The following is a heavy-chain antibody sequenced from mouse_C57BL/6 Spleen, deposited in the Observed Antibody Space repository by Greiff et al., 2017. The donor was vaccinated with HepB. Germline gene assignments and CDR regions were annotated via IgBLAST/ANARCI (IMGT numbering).Heavy chain of an antibody. CDR2: INYDGSST. CDR3: ARDLYYGNLDV. Sequence: DVKLVESEGGLVQPGSSMKLSCTASGFTFSDYYMAWVRQVPEKGLEWVANINYDGSSTYYLDSLKSRFIISRDNAKNILYLQMSSLKSEDTATYYCARDLYYGNLDVWGTGTTVTVSS. V-gene: IGHV5-16*01. CDR1: GFTFSDYY. J-gene: IGHJ1*03. D-gene: IGHD2-1*01.